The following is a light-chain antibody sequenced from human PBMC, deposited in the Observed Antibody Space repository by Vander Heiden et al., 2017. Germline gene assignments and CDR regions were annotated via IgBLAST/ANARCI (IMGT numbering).Light chain of an antibody. V-gene: IGLV3-1*01. CDR1: KLGDKS. J-gene: IGLJ2*01. CDR2: QDT. CDR3: QAWDSITAGV. Sequence: SYALTQSPSLPLSQRQTASITYSGDKLGDKSACWYQQKPGQSPVLVIYQDTKRPSGIPDRFSGSNSGNAATLTIGGTQAMDEADYYCQAWDSITAGVFGGGTKLTVL.